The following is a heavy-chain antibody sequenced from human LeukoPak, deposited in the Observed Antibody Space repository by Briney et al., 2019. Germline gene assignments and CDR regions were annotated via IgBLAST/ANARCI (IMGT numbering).Heavy chain of an antibody. CDR3: ARVPQLGYCSSTSCDGET. V-gene: IGHV1-69*13. J-gene: IGHJ5*02. CDR2: IIPIFGTA. Sequence: ASVKVSCKASGGTFSSYAISWVRQAPGQGLEWMGGIIPIFGTANYAEKFQGRVTITADESTSTAYMELSSLRSEDTAVYYCARVPQLGYCSSTSCDGETWGQGTLVTVSS. D-gene: IGHD2-2*01. CDR1: GGTFSSYA.